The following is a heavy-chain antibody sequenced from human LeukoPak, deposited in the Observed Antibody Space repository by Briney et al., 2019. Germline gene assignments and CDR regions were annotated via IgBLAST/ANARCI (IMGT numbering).Heavy chain of an antibody. CDR2: IYSGGST. CDR1: GFTVSSNY. CDR3: ARGRPPYGDYFDY. V-gene: IGHV3-53*01. D-gene: IGHD4-17*01. Sequence: GGSLRLSCAASGFTVSSNYMSWVRQAPGKGLEWVSVIYSGGSTYYADSVKGRFTISRDNSKNTLYLQMNSLRAEDTAVYYCARGRPPYGDYFDYWGQGTLVTVSS. J-gene: IGHJ4*02.